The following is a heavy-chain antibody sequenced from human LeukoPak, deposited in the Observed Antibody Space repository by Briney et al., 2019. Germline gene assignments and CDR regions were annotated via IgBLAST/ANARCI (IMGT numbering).Heavy chain of an antibody. CDR2: INPSGGST. J-gene: IGHJ4*02. V-gene: IGHV1-46*01. D-gene: IGHD6-6*01. Sequence: ASVKVSCKASGYTFTSYYMHWVRQAPGQGLEWMGIINPSGGSTSYAQKFQGRVTMTRDTSTSTVYMELSSLRSEDTAVYYCARDRLTARRSLSSFDYWGQGTLVTVSS. CDR3: ARDRLTARRSLSSFDY. CDR1: GYTFTSYY.